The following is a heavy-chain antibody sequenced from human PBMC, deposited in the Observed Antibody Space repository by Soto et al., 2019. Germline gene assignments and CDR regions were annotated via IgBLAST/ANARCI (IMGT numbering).Heavy chain of an antibody. J-gene: IGHJ4*02. CDR3: ARLWGRIVPAAMIDY. CDR2: INHSGST. V-gene: IGHV4-34*01. CDR1: GGSFSGYY. D-gene: IGHD2-2*01. Sequence: QVQLQQWGAGLLKPSETLSLTCAVYGGSFSGYYWSWIRQPPGKGLEWIGEINHSGSTNYNPSLKSRVTISVDTSKNQFSLKLSSVTAADTAVYYCARLWGRIVPAAMIDYWGQGTLVTVSS.